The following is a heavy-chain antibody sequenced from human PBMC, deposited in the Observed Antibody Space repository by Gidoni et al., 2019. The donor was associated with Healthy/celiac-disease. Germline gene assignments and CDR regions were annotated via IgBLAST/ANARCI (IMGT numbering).Heavy chain of an antibody. D-gene: IGHD2-2*01. V-gene: IGHV5-51*01. CDR3: ARQYCSSTSKGGGSCHDAFDI. CDR1: GYSFTSYW. CDR2: IYPGDSDT. J-gene: IGHJ3*02. Sequence: EVQLVQSGAEVKKPGESLKISCKGSGYSFTSYWIGWVRQMPGKGLEWMGIIYPGDSDTRYSPSFQGQVTISADKSISTAYLQWSSLKASDTAMYYCARQYCSSTSKGGGSCHDAFDIWGQGTMVTVSS.